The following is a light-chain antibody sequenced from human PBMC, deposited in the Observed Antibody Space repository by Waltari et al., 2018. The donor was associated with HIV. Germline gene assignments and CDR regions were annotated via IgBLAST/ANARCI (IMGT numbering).Light chain of an antibody. Sequence: DIQMTQSPSSLFASVGDRVTITCRASQSISNNLNWYQQKPGKAPNLLIYAASSLESGVPSRFSGSGSGTDFTLTISSLQYEDFATYHCQQSYSSPGTFGQGTKVEI. CDR1: QSISNN. V-gene: IGKV1-39*01. J-gene: IGKJ1*01. CDR3: QQSYSSPGT. CDR2: AAS.